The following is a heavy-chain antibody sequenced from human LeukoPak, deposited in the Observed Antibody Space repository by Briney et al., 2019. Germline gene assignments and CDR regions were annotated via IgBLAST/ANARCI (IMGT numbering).Heavy chain of an antibody. V-gene: IGHV1-18*01. CDR2: ISTYDGNA. CDR1: GYIFTKYG. J-gene: IGHJ5*02. D-gene: IGHD2-15*01. Sequence: ASGKVSGKSSGYIFTKYGISWVRQAAGHGLEWRGWISTYDGNANYVQQLQGRVTMTKDTSTNTAYMELSSLISDDKAVYYCAKDSGLPCRGGTCSMESWGQGTLVTVSS. CDR3: AKDSGLPCRGGTCSMES.